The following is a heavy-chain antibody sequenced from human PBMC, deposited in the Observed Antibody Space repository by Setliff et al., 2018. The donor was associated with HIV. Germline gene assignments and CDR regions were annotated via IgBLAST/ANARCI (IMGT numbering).Heavy chain of an antibody. D-gene: IGHD2-15*01. Sequence: GGSLRLSCAASGFTFNTAWMSWVRQAPGKGLEWVGHIRSKTDGATTDYAAPVKGRFTISRDNSKNTVFLQMDSLSVEDTAVYYCARPETSQASQFLLFFDYWGQGTLVTVSS. CDR3: ARPETSQASQFLLFFDY. V-gene: IGHV3-15*01. CDR2: IRSKTDGATT. J-gene: IGHJ4*02. CDR1: GFTFNTAW.